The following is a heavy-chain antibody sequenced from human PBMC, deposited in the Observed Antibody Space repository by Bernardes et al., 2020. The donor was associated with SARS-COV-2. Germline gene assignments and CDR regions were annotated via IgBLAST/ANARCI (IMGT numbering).Heavy chain of an antibody. V-gene: IGHV4-4*07. CDR3: ARHGYYYYMDV. Sequence: ETLSLTCTVSGGSITNYYWTWIRQPAGKGLEWIGRIYTTGSITYNPSLKSRVTMSVDTSKNQFSLKLTSVTAADTAVYYCARHGYYYYMDVWGKGTTVTVSS. J-gene: IGHJ6*03. CDR2: IYTTGSI. CDR1: GGSITNYY.